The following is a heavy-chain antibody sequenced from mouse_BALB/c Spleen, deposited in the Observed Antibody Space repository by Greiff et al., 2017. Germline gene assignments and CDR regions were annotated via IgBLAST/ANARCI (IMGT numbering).Heavy chain of an antibody. J-gene: IGHJ2*01. CDR3: ARNYGRYYFDY. V-gene: IGHV5-6-5*01. D-gene: IGHD1-2*01. CDR2: ISSGGST. Sequence: DVMLVESGGGLVKPGGSLKLSCAASGFTFSSYAMSWVRQTPEKRLEWVASISSGGSTYYPDSVKGRFTISRDNARNILYLQMSSLRSEDTAMYYCARNYGRYYFDYWGQGTTLTVSS. CDR1: GFTFSSYA.